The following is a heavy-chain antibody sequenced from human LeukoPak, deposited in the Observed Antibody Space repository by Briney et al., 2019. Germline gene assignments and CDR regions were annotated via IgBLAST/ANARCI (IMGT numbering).Heavy chain of an antibody. V-gene: IGHV4-39*07. J-gene: IGHJ4*02. D-gene: IGHD6-13*01. CDR3: ARDSKLSAAGQYYFDY. CDR1: GGSISSSSYY. CDR2: IYYSGST. Sequence: SETLSLTCTVSGGSISSSSYYWGWIRQPPGKGLEWIGSIYYSGSTYYNPSLKSRVTISVDRSKNQFSLKLSSVTAADTAVYYCARDSKLSAAGQYYFDYWGQGTLVTVSS.